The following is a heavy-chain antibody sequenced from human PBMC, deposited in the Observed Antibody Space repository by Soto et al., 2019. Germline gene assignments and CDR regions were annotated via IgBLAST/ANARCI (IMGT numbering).Heavy chain of an antibody. D-gene: IGHD6-6*01. CDR1: GFTFSSYA. J-gene: IGHJ4*02. V-gene: IGHV3-23*01. CDR3: ARGGAARPIEYYFDY. CDR2: ISGSGGST. Sequence: GGSLRLSCAASGFTFSSYAMSWVRQAPGKGLEWVSAISGSGGSTYYADSVKGRFTISRDNSKNTLYLQMNSLRAEDTAVYYCARGGAARPIEYYFDYWGQGTLVTVSS.